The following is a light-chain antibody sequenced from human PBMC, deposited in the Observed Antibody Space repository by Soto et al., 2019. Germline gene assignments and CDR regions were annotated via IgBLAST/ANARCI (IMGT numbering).Light chain of an antibody. J-gene: IGKJ5*01. Sequence: DIQMTQSPCTLSASVGDRVTITCRASQSISSWLAWYQQKPGKAPKLLIYKASSLESGVPSRFSGSGSGIEFTLTISSLQPDDFATYYCQQYNSRYTFGQGTRLEIK. CDR3: QQYNSRYT. V-gene: IGKV1-5*03. CDR1: QSISSW. CDR2: KAS.